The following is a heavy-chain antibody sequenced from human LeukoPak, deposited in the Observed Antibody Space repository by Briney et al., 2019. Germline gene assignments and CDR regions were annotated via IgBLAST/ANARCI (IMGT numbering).Heavy chain of an antibody. CDR3: ARSSGYSSSGGLNWFDT. CDR2: IYYSGST. V-gene: IGHV4-39*01. Sequence: SETLSLTCTVSGGSISSSSYYWGWIRQPPGKGLEWIGSIYYSGSTYYNPSLKSRVTISVDTSKNQFSLKLSSVTAADTAEYYCARSSGYSSSGGLNWFDTWGQGTLVTVSS. J-gene: IGHJ5*02. CDR1: GGSISSSSYY. D-gene: IGHD6-13*01.